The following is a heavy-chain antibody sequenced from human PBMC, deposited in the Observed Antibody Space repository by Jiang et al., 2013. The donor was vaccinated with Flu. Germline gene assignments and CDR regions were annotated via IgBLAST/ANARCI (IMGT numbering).Heavy chain of an antibody. CDR2: IYYSGST. Sequence: PGLVKPSETLSLTCTVSGGSISSSSYYWGWIRQPPGKGLEWIGSIYYSGSTYYNPSLKSRVTISVDTSKNQFSLKLSSVTAADTAVYYCARRYYDSSGPTSRNWYFDLWGRGTLVTVSS. J-gene: IGHJ2*01. V-gene: IGHV4-39*01. CDR3: ARRYYDSSGPTSRNWYFDL. D-gene: IGHD3-22*01. CDR1: GGSISSSSYY.